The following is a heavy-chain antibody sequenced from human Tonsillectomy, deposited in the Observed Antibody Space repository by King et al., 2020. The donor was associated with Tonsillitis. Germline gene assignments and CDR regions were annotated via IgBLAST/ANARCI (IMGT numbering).Heavy chain of an antibody. CDR2: VYWDDDK. Sequence: ITLKXSGPTLXKPTQTLTLTCNLSAFSLTTSPVGVGWIRQSPGKALEWLALVYWDDDKRYNPSLRSRLTLTKDTSGNQVVLTVTNVDPSDTATYYCTRSNWGEWAFDVWGQGTMVAVSS. J-gene: IGHJ3*01. D-gene: IGHD3-16*01. CDR3: TRSNWGEWAFDV. V-gene: IGHV2-5*02. CDR1: AFSLTTSPVG.